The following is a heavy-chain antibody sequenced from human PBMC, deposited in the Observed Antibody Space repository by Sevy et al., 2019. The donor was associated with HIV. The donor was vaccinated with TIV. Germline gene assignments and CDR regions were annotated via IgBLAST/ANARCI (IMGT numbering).Heavy chain of an antibody. D-gene: IGHD1-26*01. V-gene: IGHV4-34*01. Sequence: SETLSLTCAVYDGSFSDYYWTWIRQPPGQGLEWVGEITHSGSTSSNPSLRSRATLSVETSKKQLSVKLSSVTAADTAIYYCARGTGEEGIVNSISYYLDQWGQGTLVTVSS. J-gene: IGHJ4*02. CDR3: ARGTGEEGIVNSISYYLDQ. CDR1: DGSFSDYY. CDR2: ITHSGST.